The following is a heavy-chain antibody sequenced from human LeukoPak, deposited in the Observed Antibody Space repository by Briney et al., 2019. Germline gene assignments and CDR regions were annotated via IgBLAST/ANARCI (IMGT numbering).Heavy chain of an antibody. Sequence: GGSLRLSCAASGFTFSNYAIIWVRQAPGKGLEWVSAIRGIRGTYSTEYADSVKDRFTISRDNSKSTLYLQMNSLRVEDTALYYCARDRDFPRDCFDSWGQGTLVTVSS. D-gene: IGHD2-21*02. CDR1: GFTFSNYA. CDR3: ARDRDFPRDCFDS. CDR2: IRGIRGTYST. V-gene: IGHV3-23*01. J-gene: IGHJ4*02.